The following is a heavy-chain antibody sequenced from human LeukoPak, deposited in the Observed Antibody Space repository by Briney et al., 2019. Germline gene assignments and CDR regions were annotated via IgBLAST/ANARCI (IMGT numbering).Heavy chain of an antibody. CDR2: IYTSGST. CDR3: ARAQLGDTYYYDSSGYYFDY. J-gene: IGHJ4*02. CDR1: GGSISSYY. V-gene: IGHV4-4*07. D-gene: IGHD3-22*01. Sequence: PSETLSLTCTVSGGSISSYYWSWIRQPAGKGLEWIGRIYTSGSTNYNPSLKSRVTMSVETSKNQFSLKLSSVTAADTAVYYCARAQLGDTYYYDSSGYYFDYWGQGTLVTVSS.